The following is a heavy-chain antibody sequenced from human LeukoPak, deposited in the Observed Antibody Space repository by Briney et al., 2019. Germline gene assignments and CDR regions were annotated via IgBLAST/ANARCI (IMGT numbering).Heavy chain of an antibody. V-gene: IGHV4-34*01. CDR3: ARGRGVTIFGVVITNPDWFDP. Sequence: SETLSLTCAVYGGSFSGYYWSWIRQPPGKGLEWIGEINHSGSTNYNPSLKSRVTISTDTSKKQFSLNLSSVTAADTAVYYCARGRGVTIFGVVITNPDWFDPWGQGTLVTVSS. CDR2: INHSGST. CDR1: GGSFSGYY. J-gene: IGHJ5*02. D-gene: IGHD3-3*01.